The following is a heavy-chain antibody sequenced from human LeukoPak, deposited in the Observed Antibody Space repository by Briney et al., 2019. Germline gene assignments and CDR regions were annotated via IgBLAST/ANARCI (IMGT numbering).Heavy chain of an antibody. J-gene: IGHJ4*02. CDR3: ARHESGYSGYDYLD. V-gene: IGHV4-39*01. CDR1: GGSISSSNYY. CDR2: IYYSGST. D-gene: IGHD5-12*01. Sequence: PSETLSLTCTVSGGSISSSNYYWGWIRQPPGKGLEWIGSIYYSGSTYYTPSLKSRVTITVDTSKNQFSLKLSSVTAADTAVYYCARHESGYSGYDYLDWGQGTLVTVSS.